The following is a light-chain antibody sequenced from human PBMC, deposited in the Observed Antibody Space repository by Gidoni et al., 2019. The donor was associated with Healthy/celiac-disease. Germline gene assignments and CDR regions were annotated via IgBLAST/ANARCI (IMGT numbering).Light chain of an antibody. J-gene: IGKJ4*01. Sequence: IVWAQSPGTLSLSPESRATLSCSASQSVSSSYLPWYQQKPGQAPRPLLYGASSSAAGILASFSGSGSATAFTLPISSLEPADFAVYYCQQYGSSSLTFGGGTKVEIK. V-gene: IGKV3-20*01. CDR1: QSVSSSY. CDR2: GAS. CDR3: QQYGSSSLT.